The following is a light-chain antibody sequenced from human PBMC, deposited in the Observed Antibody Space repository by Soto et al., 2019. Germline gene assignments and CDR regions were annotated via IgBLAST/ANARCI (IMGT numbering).Light chain of an antibody. Sequence: QSALTQPASMSGSPGQSITISCTGTSSDIGHYNYVSWYQQHPGTAPKLLIFEVTNRPSGVSSRFSASKSGNTASLTISRLQPEDEADYYCSSYTITNTLIFGGGTQLTVL. CDR1: SSDIGHYNY. V-gene: IGLV2-14*01. CDR2: EVT. J-gene: IGLJ2*01. CDR3: SSYTITNTLI.